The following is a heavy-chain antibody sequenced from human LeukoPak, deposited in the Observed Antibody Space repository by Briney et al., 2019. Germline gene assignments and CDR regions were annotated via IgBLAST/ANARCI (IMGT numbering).Heavy chain of an antibody. V-gene: IGHV1-46*01. Sequence: AASVKVSRKASGYAFTSYYMHWVRQAPGQGLEWMGIINPSGGSTSYAQKFQGRVTMTRDTSTSTVYMELSSLRSEDTAVYYCARPAYSSGSPGPLRYWGQGTLVTVSS. CDR1: GYAFTSYY. J-gene: IGHJ1*01. D-gene: IGHD6-19*01. CDR2: INPSGGST. CDR3: ARPAYSSGSPGPLRY.